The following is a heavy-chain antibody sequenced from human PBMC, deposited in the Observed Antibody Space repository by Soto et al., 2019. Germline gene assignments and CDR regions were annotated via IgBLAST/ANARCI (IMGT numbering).Heavy chain of an antibody. V-gene: IGHV3-15*01. CDR3: TTDEGSGSYYNEDY. J-gene: IGHJ4*02. Sequence: GGSLRLSCAASGFTFSNAWMSWVRQAPGKGLEWVGRIKSKTDGGTTDYAAPVKGRFTISRDDSKNTLYLQMNSLKTEDTAVYYCTTDEGSGSYYNEDYWGQGTLVTVSS. CDR2: IKSKTDGGTT. D-gene: IGHD3-10*01. CDR1: GFTFSNAW.